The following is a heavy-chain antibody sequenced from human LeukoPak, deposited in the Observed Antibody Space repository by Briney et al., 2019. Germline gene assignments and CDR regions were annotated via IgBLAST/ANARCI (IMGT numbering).Heavy chain of an antibody. CDR1: GYTFTGYY. V-gene: IGHV1-2*06. J-gene: IGHJ4*02. CDR3: ARAMEMATIWYDS. D-gene: IGHD5-24*01. Sequence: ASVKVSCKASGYTFTGYYMHWVRQAPEQGLEWMGRINPNSGGRNYAQKFQGRVTMTRDTSISTAYLELTRLTSDDTAVYYCARAMEMATIWYDSWGQGTLVTVSS. CDR2: INPNSGGR.